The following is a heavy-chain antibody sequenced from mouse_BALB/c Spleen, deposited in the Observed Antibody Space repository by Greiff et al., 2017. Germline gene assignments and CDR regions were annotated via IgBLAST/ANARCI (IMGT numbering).Heavy chain of an antibody. J-gene: IGHJ2*01. D-gene: IGHD1-1*01. CDR3: ARARGIDGYGSSLDY. Sequence: EVKLVESGGGLVQPGGSLRLSCATSGFTFTDYYMSWVRQPPGKALEWLGFIRNKANGYTTEYSASVKGRFTISRDNSQSILYLQMNTLRTEDSATYYCARARGIDGYGSSLDYWGEGTTLTVSS. CDR2: IRNKANGYTT. V-gene: IGHV7-3*02. CDR1: GFTFTDYY.